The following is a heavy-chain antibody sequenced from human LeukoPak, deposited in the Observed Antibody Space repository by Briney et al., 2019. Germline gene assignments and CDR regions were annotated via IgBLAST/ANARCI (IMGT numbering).Heavy chain of an antibody. D-gene: IGHD3-10*01. V-gene: IGHV4-39*01. Sequence: PSETLSLTCTVSGGSISSGSYYWGWIRQPPGKGLEWIGSIYYSGSTYYNPSLKSRVTISVDTSKNQFSLKLSSVTAADTAVYYCVSYGSGSYYIDLPFDYWGQGTLVTVSS. CDR1: GGSISSGSYY. CDR3: VSYGSGSYYIDLPFDY. CDR2: IYYSGST. J-gene: IGHJ4*02.